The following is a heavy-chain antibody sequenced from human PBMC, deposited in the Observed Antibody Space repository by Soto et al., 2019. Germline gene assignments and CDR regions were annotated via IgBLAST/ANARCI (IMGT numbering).Heavy chain of an antibody. CDR1: GYTFTNYD. Sequence: QVQLVQSGAEVKEPGASVKVSCKASGYTFTNYDINWVRQATGQGLEWMGWMNPNSGNTGYAQNFQGRVTMTRNTPISTAYMELYRQKSEDTAVYYCARGPAYDEVHYYYYMDVWGKGTTVTVSS. V-gene: IGHV1-8*01. CDR3: ARGPAYDEVHYYYYMDV. D-gene: IGHD3-22*01. CDR2: MNPNSGNT. J-gene: IGHJ6*03.